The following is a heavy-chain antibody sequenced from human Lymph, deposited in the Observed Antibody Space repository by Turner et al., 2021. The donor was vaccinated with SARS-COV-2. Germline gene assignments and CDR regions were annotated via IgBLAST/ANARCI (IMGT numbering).Heavy chain of an antibody. CDR3: ARGDYDGSGSYPGKTFDC. Sequence: QVQLVESGGGLVQPGRVLRPPCASPGFPFRSYAMYWVRQARGKGLEWVAGISNEGSNKYYADSVKGRFTIARDNSKNTLYLQMNSLRAEDTAVYYCARGDYDGSGSYPGKTFDCWGQGTLVTVSS. CDR1: GFPFRSYA. J-gene: IGHJ4*02. V-gene: IGHV3-30-3*01. D-gene: IGHD3-10*01. CDR2: ISNEGSNK.